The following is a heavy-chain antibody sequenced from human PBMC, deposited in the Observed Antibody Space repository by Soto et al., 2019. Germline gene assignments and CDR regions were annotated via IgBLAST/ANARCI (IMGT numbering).Heavy chain of an antibody. CDR1: GGSISSGGYS. V-gene: IGHV4-30-2*01. J-gene: IGHJ5*02. Sequence: PSETLYLTCAVSGGSISSGGYSWSWIRQPPGKGLGWIGYMYHSGSTYYNPSLKSRVNISVDTSKNQFSLKLSSVTAADTAVYYCARDLSKNHPYSSSWYVGWFDPWGQGTLVTVSS. D-gene: IGHD6-13*01. CDR3: ARDLSKNHPYSSSWYVGWFDP. CDR2: MYHSGST.